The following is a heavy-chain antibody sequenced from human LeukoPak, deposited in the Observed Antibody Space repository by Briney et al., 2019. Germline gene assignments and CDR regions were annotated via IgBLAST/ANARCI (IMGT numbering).Heavy chain of an antibody. Sequence: TYYIPSLKSPVTISVDTSKNQFSLKLSSVTAADTAVYYCARAHDYGDYVNYYYVMDVWGKGTTVTVSS. V-gene: IGHV4-30-2*05. J-gene: IGHJ6*04. CDR3: ARAHDYGDYVNYYYVMDV. D-gene: IGHD4-17*01. CDR2: T.